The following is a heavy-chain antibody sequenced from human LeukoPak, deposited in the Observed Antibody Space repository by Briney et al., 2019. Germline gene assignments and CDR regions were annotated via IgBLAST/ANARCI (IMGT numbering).Heavy chain of an antibody. D-gene: IGHD3-22*01. CDR1: GGSISSSSYY. V-gene: IGHV4-39*01. J-gene: IGHJ4*02. Sequence: PSETLSLTCTVSGGSISSSSYYWGWIRQPPGKGLEWIGSIYYSGNTYFNPSLKSRVTISVDTSKNQFALKLSSVTAADTAFYCCARHSNGYFDYWGQGTLVTVPS. CDR2: IYYSGNT. CDR3: ARHSNGYFDY.